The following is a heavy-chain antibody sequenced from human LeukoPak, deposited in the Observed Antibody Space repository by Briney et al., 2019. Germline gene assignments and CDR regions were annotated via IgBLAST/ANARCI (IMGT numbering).Heavy chain of an antibody. J-gene: IGHJ4*02. V-gene: IGHV4-39*07. CDR2: IYYSGST. CDR1: GGSISSGGYY. Sequence: SETLSLTCTVSGGSISSGGYYWSWIRQHPGKDLEWIGSIYYSGSTYYNPSLKSRVTISADTSKNQFSLKLRSVTAADTAVYYCGRDSVEMGTIHSDYWGQGTLVTVSS. CDR3: GRDSVEMGTIHSDY. D-gene: IGHD5-24*01.